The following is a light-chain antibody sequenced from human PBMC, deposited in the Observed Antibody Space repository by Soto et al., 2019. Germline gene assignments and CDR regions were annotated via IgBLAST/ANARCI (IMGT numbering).Light chain of an antibody. V-gene: IGKV1-5*03. CDR1: QTISSW. Sequence: DIQMTQSPSTLSGSVGDRVTITCRASQTISSWLAWYHQKPGKAPKLLIYKASTLKSGVPSRFSGSGSGTEFTLTISSLQPDDLATYYCQQYENLPTFGQGTRLEIK. CDR2: KAS. CDR3: QQYENLPT. J-gene: IGKJ5*01.